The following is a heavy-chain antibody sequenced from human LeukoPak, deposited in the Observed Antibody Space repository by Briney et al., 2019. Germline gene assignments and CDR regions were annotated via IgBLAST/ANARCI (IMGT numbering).Heavy chain of an antibody. V-gene: IGHV3-30-3*01. CDR2: ISYDGSNK. D-gene: IGHD3-22*01. J-gene: IGHJ4*02. Sequence: GGSLRLSCAASGFTFSSYAMRWVRQAPGKGLEWVAVISYDGSNKYYADSVKGRFTVSRDDSKNTLYLQMNSLRAEDTAVYYCARINYYDSSGEYLDYWGQGTLVTVSS. CDR3: ARINYYDSSGEYLDY. CDR1: GFTFSSYA.